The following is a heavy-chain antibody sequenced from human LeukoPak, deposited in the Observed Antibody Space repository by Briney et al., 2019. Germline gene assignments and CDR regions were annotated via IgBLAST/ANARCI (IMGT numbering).Heavy chain of an antibody. V-gene: IGHV3-23*01. D-gene: IGHD3-10*02. CDR3: AELGITMIGGV. Sequence: PGGSLRLSCAASGFTFSGHGMNWVRQAPGKGLEWVSGITGSGATTYYADSVKGRFTISRDNAKNSLYLQMNSLRAEDTAVYYCAELGITMIGGVWGKGTTVTISS. J-gene: IGHJ6*04. CDR1: GFTFSGHG. CDR2: ITGSGATT.